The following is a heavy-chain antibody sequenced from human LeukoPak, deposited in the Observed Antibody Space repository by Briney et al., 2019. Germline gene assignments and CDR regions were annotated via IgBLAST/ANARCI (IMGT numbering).Heavy chain of an antibody. CDR3: ARDLLVATRPLHY. Sequence: ASVKVSCKPFGYTFTSYALLWVGQAPGQRLEWMGWINAGNGNTKYSQKFQGRVTITRDTSASTAYMELSSLRSEDTAVYYRARDLLVATRPLHYWGQGTLVTVSS. CDR1: GYTFTSYA. CDR2: INAGNGNT. J-gene: IGHJ4*02. D-gene: IGHD5-12*01. V-gene: IGHV1-3*01.